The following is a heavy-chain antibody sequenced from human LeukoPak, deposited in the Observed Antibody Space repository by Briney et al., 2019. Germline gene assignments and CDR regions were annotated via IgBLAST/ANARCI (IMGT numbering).Heavy chain of an antibody. CDR2: IDASGYTT. CDR1: GITFSTSA. V-gene: IGHV3-23*01. CDR3: AKYQRVSVSLDV. J-gene: IGHJ6*04. Sequence: PGGSLRLSCAASGITFSTSAKSWVRQAPGKGLEWVSVIDASGYTTYNADSVRGRFTISRDNARNTLYLEMNSLGAEDTAVYYCAKYQRVSVSLDVWGKRTRVTVSS. D-gene: IGHD2-2*01.